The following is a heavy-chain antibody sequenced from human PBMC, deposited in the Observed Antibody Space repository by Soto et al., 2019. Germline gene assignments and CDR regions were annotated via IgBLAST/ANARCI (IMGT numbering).Heavy chain of an antibody. CDR1: GFTFSSYA. V-gene: IGHV3-30-3*01. Sequence: GGSLRLSCAASGFTFSSYAMHWVRQAPGKGLEWVAVISYDGSNKYYADSVKGRFTISRDNSKNTLYLQMNSLRAEDTAVYYCARDVSGILWFGELSTYFDYWGQGTLVTVSS. D-gene: IGHD3-10*01. J-gene: IGHJ4*02. CDR3: ARDVSGILWFGELSTYFDY. CDR2: ISYDGSNK.